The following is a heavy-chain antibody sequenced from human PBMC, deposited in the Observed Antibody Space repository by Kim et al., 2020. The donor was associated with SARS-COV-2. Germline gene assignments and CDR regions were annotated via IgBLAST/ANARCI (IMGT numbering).Heavy chain of an antibody. CDR2: INTVGRPE. D-gene: IGHD3-10*01. J-gene: IGHJ3*02. V-gene: IGHV3-74*01. Sequence: GGSLRLSCAASGFTLTNNWVQWVRQAPGKGLEWVSRINTVGRPENYADSVKGRSTISRHTAKNTMFRQINSLRAEDTAVYYCHVRQVISESFDIWAQGT. CDR1: GFTLTNNW. CDR3: HVRQVISESFDI.